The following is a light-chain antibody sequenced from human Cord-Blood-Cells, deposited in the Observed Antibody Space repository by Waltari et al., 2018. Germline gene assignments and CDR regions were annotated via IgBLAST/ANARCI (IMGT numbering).Light chain of an antibody. J-gene: IGLJ3*02. CDR2: DVS. V-gene: IGLV2-14*03. CDR3: SSYTSSSTWV. Sequence: QSALTQPASVSGPPGQSITTSCTGTSSDVGGYNYVSWYQQHPGNAPKLMIYDVSNRPSGVSNRFSGSKSGNTASLTISGLQAEDEADYYCSSYTSSSTWVFGGGTKLTVL. CDR1: SSDVGGYNY.